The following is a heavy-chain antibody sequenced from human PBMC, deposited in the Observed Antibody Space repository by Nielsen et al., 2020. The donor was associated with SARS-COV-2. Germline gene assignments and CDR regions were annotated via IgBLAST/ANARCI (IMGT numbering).Heavy chain of an antibody. Sequence: GGSLRLSCAASGFTFSSYSMNWVRQAPGKGLEWVSSISSSSSYIYYADSVKGRFTISRDNSKNTLYLQMNSLRAEDTAVYYCARDRASGYYISSGFDYWGQGTLVTVSS. V-gene: IGHV3-21*01. J-gene: IGHJ4*02. CDR1: GFTFSSYS. CDR2: ISSSSSYI. CDR3: ARDRASGYYISSGFDY. D-gene: IGHD3-3*01.